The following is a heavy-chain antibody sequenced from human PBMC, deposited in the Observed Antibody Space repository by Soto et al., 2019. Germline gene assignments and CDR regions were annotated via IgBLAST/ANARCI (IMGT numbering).Heavy chain of an antibody. CDR3: GRLHIAPWGGWFDP. CDR1: GGSISSGDYY. CDR2: ISYSGTT. J-gene: IGHJ5*02. D-gene: IGHD2-21*01. V-gene: IGHV4-31*03. Sequence: QVQLQEPGPGLVKPSQTLSLTCTVSGGSISSGDYYWSWIRQHPGKGLEWVGYISYSGTTHYNPSLKSRATTSVDTYKNQSFLRLSSVAAADTAVYYCGRLHIAPWGGWFDPWGQGTLVTVSS.